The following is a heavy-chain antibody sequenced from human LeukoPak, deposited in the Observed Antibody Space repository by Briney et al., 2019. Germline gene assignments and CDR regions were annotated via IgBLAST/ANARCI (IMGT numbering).Heavy chain of an antibody. CDR2: INPSGDRT. V-gene: IGHV1-46*02. CDR3: ARPARTSWFYYYGMDV. CDR1: GYTFNSFY. J-gene: IGHJ6*02. D-gene: IGHD6-13*01. Sequence: GASVKVSCKASGYTFNSFYMHWVRQAPGQGPEWMGIINPSGDRTTYAQKFQGRANMTTDTSMSTFYMELSSLRFEDTAVYYCARPARTSWFYYYGMDVSGQGTTVTVSS.